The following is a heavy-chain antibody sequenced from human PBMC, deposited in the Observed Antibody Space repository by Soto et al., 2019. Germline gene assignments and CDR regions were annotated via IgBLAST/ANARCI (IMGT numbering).Heavy chain of an antibody. CDR2: INPNSGGT. D-gene: IGHD1-1*01. J-gene: IGHJ3*02. V-gene: IGHV1-2*04. Sequence: ASVKVSCKASGYTFTGYYMHWVRQAPGQGLEWMGWINPNSGGTNYAQKFQGWVTMTRDTSISTAYMELSRLRSDDTAVYYCARENLTITSAFDIWGQGTMVTVSS. CDR1: GYTFTGYY. CDR3: ARENLTITSAFDI.